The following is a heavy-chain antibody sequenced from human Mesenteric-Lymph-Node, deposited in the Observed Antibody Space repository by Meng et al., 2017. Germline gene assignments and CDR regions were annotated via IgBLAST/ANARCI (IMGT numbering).Heavy chain of an antibody. CDR1: GGSIGRSDW. J-gene: IGHJ4*02. D-gene: IGHD3-22*01. Sequence: LQDAGSGLVKPSQSQSLPCPSSGGSIGRSDWWSWVRQPPGKGLEWIGETSHSGSTNYSPSLKSRVTISLDKSKNQLSLKLNSVTPEDTAVYYCASDDSSGYYQHYWGQGTLVTVSS. V-gene: IGHV4-4*02. CDR3: ASDDSSGYYQHY. CDR2: TSHSGST.